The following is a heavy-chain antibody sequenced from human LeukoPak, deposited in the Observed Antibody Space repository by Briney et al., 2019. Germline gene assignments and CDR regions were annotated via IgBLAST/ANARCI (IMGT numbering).Heavy chain of an antibody. CDR3: ARQFEHYDFPRYLDV. D-gene: IGHD3-22*01. CDR1: GASISSSGYF. J-gene: IGHJ6*03. CDR2: VYGGGSS. V-gene: IGHV4-39*07. Sequence: SETLSLTCSVTGASISSSGYFWGWVRKPPGKGLEWIGSVYGGGSSRYSPSLQSRVAISVDTSNNVFSLRMDSVTAADTAIYYCARQFEHYDFPRYLDVWGKGTTVTVSS.